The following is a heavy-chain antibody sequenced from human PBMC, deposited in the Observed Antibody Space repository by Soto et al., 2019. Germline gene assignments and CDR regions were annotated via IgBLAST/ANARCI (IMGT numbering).Heavy chain of an antibody. J-gene: IGHJ6*02. Sequence: ASVKVSCKASGYTFTSYGISWVRQAPGQGLEWMGWISAYNGNTNYAQKLQGRVTMTTDTSTSTAYMELRSLRSDDTAVYYCARDRAPYYHYVMDFWGQGTTVTVSS. CDR3: ARDRAPYYHYVMDF. CDR2: ISAYNGNT. V-gene: IGHV1-18*01. CDR1: GYTFTSYG.